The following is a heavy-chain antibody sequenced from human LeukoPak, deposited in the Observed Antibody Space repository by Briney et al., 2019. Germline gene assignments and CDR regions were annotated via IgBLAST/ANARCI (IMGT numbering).Heavy chain of an antibody. V-gene: IGHV3-33*01. CDR3: VRGDYCKGRSGYNSVDY. Sequence: SLCLSCAASGFTFNSFGMHWVRQAPGKGLEWVAVIWYDGNNKYYADSVKGRFTISRDNSKNTLYLQMNSLTAEHTAVYYCVRGDYCKGRSGYNSVDYWRQGTLVTVSS. D-gene: IGHD3-22*01. CDR1: GFTFNSFG. CDR2: IWYDGNNK. J-gene: IGHJ4*02.